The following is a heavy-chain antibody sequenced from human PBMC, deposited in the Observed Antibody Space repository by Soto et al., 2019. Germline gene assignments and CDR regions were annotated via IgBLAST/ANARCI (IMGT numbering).Heavy chain of an antibody. CDR2: IIPIFNSA. Sequence: SVKVSCKASGGTFNNYALSWVRQAPGQGLEWMGGIIPIFNSANYAQKFQGRVTITADDSTSTAYMELRSLRPDDTAVYYCAREVTVASYSFDFWGQGTLVTVS. D-gene: IGHD5-12*01. V-gene: IGHV1-69*13. CDR1: GGTFNNYA. CDR3: AREVTVASYSFDF. J-gene: IGHJ4*02.